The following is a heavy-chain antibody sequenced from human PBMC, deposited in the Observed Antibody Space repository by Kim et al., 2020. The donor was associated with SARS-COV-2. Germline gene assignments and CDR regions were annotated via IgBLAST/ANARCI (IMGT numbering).Heavy chain of an antibody. J-gene: IGHJ4*02. V-gene: IGHV3-13*01. D-gene: IGHD6-13*01. CDR3: ARGLGGQQLLLDY. Sequence: PVSVNGSLTIARENAKKSLYLQMNSLRAGDTAVYYCARGLGGQQLLLDYWGQGTLVTVSS.